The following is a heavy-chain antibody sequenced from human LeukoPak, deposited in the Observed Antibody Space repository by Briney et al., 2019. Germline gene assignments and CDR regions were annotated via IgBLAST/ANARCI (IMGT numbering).Heavy chain of an antibody. Sequence: GGSLRLSGAASGFTFSDAWMTWVRQAPGKGLKGVGFIQSKTDGGTTDSAAPVKGRFTVSRDDSKNTLYLQMNSLKTEDTAVYYCTTWSSQFDYWGQGTLVTVSS. D-gene: IGHD6-6*01. V-gene: IGHV3-15*01. CDR1: GFTFSDAW. CDR3: TTWSSQFDY. CDR2: IQSKTDGGTT. J-gene: IGHJ4*02.